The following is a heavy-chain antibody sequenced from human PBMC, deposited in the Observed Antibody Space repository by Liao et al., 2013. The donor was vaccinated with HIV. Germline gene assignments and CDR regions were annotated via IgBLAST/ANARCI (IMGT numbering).Heavy chain of an antibody. CDR3: ATSPYYYDSSGFFY. V-gene: IGHV4-61*02. CDR1: GGSINSGNYY. J-gene: IGHJ3*01. CDR2: IHTSGST. Sequence: QVQLQESGPGLVKPSQTLSLTCTVSGGSINSGNYYWSWIRQPAGKGLEWIGRIHTSGSTNYNPSLKSRVTISLDTSKNQFSLKLSSVTAADTAVYYCATSPYYYDSSGFFYWGQGTKVTVSS. D-gene: IGHD3-22*01.